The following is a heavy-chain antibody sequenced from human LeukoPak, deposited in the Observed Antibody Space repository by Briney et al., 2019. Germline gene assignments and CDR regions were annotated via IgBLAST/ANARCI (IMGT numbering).Heavy chain of an antibody. CDR1: GGSIRSSYW. CDR3: ARLHLVSSGWHPMADS. CDR2: INHSGST. D-gene: IGHD6-19*01. Sequence: PSETLSLTCAVSGGSIRSSYWWSWVRQPPGKGLEWIGEINHSGSTNYNPSLKSRVTISVDTSKIQFSLKLSSVTAADTAVYYCARLHLVSSGWHPMADSWGQGTLVTVSS. J-gene: IGHJ4*02. V-gene: IGHV4-4*02.